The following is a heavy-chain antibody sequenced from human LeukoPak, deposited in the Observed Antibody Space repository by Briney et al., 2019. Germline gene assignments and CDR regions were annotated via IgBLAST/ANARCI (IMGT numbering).Heavy chain of an antibody. V-gene: IGHV4-4*07. CDR1: GGSISSYY. CDR3: ARGQGYSYGYWFDP. J-gene: IGHJ5*02. CDR2: ISTSGST. D-gene: IGHD5-18*01. Sequence: PSETLSLTCTVSGGSISSYYWSWIRQPAGKGLESIGHISTSGSTNYNPSLKSRVTMSVDTSKNQFSLKLSSVTAADTAVYYCARGQGYSYGYWFDPWGQGTLVTVSS.